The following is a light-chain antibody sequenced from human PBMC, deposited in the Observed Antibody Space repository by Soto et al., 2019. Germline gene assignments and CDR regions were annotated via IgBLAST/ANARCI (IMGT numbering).Light chain of an antibody. J-gene: IGLJ2*01. CDR1: SSDVGGYHY. V-gene: IGLV2-8*01. Sequence: QSALTQTPSASGSPGQSVTISCTGTSSDVGGYHYVSWYQQHPGKAPKLMIYEVNKRPSGVPDRFSGSKSGNTASLTVSGLQAEDEADYFCSSYAGNNIMIFGGRTKLTVL. CDR3: SSYAGNNIMI. CDR2: EVN.